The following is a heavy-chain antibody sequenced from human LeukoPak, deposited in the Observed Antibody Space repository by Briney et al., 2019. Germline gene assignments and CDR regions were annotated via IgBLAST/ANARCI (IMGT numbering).Heavy chain of an antibody. CDR2: IYYSGST. CDR3: ARGAYSSGWYEVPLDP. J-gene: IGHJ5*02. V-gene: IGHV4-59*01. Sequence: SETLSLTCTVSGGSISSYYWSWIRQPPGKGLEWIGYIYYSGSTNYNPSLKSRVTISVDTSKNQFSLKLSSVTAADTAVYYCARGAYSSGWYEVPLDPWGQGTLVTVSS. D-gene: IGHD6-19*01. CDR1: GGSISSYY.